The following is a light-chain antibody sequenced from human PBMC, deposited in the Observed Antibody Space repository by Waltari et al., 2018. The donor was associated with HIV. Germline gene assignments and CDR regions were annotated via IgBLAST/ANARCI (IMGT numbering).Light chain of an antibody. Sequence: QSVLTQPPSASGTPGQRVTIPCSGSSSNIGSNTVNRYQLLPGTAPKLLIYRNSPRPSGLPDRFSCSYSGPSASLAICGLQSEDRADYYCATWDDSLHAWVFGGGTKLTVL. CDR3: ATWDDSLHAWV. J-gene: IGLJ3*02. CDR1: SSNIGSNT. V-gene: IGLV1-44*01. CDR2: RNS.